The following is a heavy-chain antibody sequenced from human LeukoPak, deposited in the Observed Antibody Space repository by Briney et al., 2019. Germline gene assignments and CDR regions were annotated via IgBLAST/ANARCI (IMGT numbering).Heavy chain of an antibody. CDR2: INHSGST. J-gene: IGHJ6*02. CDR1: GGSFSGYY. Sequence: SETLSLTCAVYGGSFSGYYWSWIRQPPGKGLEWIGEINHSGSTNYNPSLKSRVTISVDTSKNQFSLKLSSVTAADTAVYYCARGRIAVAGTSYYYGMGVWGQGTTVTVSS. D-gene: IGHD6-19*01. CDR3: ARGRIAVAGTSYYYGMGV. V-gene: IGHV4-34*01.